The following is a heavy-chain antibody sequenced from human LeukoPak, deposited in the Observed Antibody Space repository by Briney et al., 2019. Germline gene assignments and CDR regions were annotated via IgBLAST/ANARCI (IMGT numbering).Heavy chain of an antibody. D-gene: IGHD1-14*01. CDR3: VRDAEGAGISVNFWFDP. CDR2: MNPNNGNT. CDR1: GFTFTRYD. V-gene: IGHV1-8*01. Sequence: ASVKVSCKASGFTFTRYDINWVRQAIGQGLEWMGWMNPNNGNTGYAQKFQGRVTMTRDTYTSTAYMELRGLRPEDTAVYYCVRDAEGAGISVNFWFDPWGQGTLVTVSS. J-gene: IGHJ5*02.